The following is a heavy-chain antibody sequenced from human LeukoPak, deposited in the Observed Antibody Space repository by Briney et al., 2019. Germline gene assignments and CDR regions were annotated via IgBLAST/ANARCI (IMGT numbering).Heavy chain of an antibody. Sequence: GGSLRLSSAASGFTCNNAWMSWVRQAPGKGLEWVSAISGSGGSTYYADSVKGRFTISRDNSKNTLYLQMNSLRAEDTAVYYCAKDYSPSGSYYTPYFDYWGQGTLVTVSS. CDR1: GFTCNNAW. D-gene: IGHD1-26*01. V-gene: IGHV3-23*01. CDR3: AKDYSPSGSYYTPYFDY. J-gene: IGHJ4*02. CDR2: ISGSGGST.